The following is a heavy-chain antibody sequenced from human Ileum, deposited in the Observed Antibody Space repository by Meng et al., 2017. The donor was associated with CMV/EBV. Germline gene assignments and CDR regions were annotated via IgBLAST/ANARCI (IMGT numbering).Heavy chain of an antibody. CDR1: GLTFSSYW. Sequence: SGLTFSSYWMHWVRQAPGKGLVWGSRINSDGSSTSYADSVKGRFTISRDNAKNTLYLQMNSLRDEDTAVYYCARGVDGDARWRYFDLWGRGTLVTVSS. CDR2: INSDGSST. V-gene: IGHV3-74*01. CDR3: ARGVDGDARWRYFDL. D-gene: IGHD4-17*01. J-gene: IGHJ2*01.